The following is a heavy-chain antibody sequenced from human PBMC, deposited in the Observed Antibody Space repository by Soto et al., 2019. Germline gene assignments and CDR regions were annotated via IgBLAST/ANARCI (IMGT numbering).Heavy chain of an antibody. V-gene: IGHV4-59*01. CDR2: IYYSGST. D-gene: IGHD2-15*01. Sequence: SETLSLTGTVSGGSISSYYWSWIRQLPGKGLEWIGYIYYSGSTNYNPSLKSRVTISVDTSKNQFSLKLSSVTAADTAVYYCARVHSGYCSGGSCPWSYYYYGMDVWGQGTTVTVSS. CDR1: GGSISSYY. CDR3: ARVHSGYCSGGSCPWSYYYYGMDV. J-gene: IGHJ6*02.